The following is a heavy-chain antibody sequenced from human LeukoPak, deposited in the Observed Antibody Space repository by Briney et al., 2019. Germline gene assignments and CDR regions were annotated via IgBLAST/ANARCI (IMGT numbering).Heavy chain of an antibody. CDR1: GDSISSGRYY. Sequence: SETLSLTCTVSGDSISSGRYYWSWVRQPAGKELEWIGRVYTSGKTDYNPYTPSLKSRVAMSVDGSKNQFSLKLSSVTAADTAVYYCARVAAPKYYFDYWGQGTLVTVSS. CDR2: VYTSGKT. V-gene: IGHV4-61*02. J-gene: IGHJ4*02. CDR3: ARVAAPKYYFDY.